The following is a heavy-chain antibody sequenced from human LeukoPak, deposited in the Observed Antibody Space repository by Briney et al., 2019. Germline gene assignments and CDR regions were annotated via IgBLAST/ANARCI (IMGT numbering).Heavy chain of an antibody. V-gene: IGHV3-21*04. D-gene: IGHD1-26*01. CDR2: ISSSSSYI. CDR1: GFTFSSYA. J-gene: IGHJ3*02. Sequence: GGSLRLSCAASGFTFSSYAMSWVRQAPGKGLEWVSSISSSSSYIYYADSVKGRFTISRDNAKNSLYLQMNSLRAEDTAVYYCARDRNRWELRWGAFDIWGQGTMVTVSS. CDR3: ARDRNRWELRWGAFDI.